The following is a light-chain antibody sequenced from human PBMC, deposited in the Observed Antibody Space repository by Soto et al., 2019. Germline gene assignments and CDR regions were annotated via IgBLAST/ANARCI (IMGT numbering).Light chain of an antibody. J-gene: IGLJ1*01. CDR3: SSYASTSTAV. CDR2: EVN. CDR1: SSDVGAYNY. Sequence: QSVLTQPASLSGSPGQSITISCTGTSSDVGAYNYVSWYQQHPGKAPKLMIYEVNYRPSGVSNRFSGSKSGITASLTISGLQAEDEADYYCSSYASTSTAVFGTGTKLTVL. V-gene: IGLV2-14*01.